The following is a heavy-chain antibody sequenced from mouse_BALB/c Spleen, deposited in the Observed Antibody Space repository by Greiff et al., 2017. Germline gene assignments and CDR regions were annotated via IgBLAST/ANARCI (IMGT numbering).Heavy chain of an antibody. J-gene: IGHJ4*01. V-gene: IGHV2-6-7*01. CDR3: AREHDYRYDADPSHYAMDN. D-gene: IGHD2-14*01. CDR1: GFSLTGYG. Sequence: VKLVESGPGLVAPSQSLSITCTVSGFSLTGYGVNWVRQPPGKGLEWLGMIWGDGSTDYNSALKSRLSISKDNSKSQVFLKMNSLQTDDTARYYCAREHDYRYDADPSHYAMDNWGEGNSDTASS. CDR2: IWGDGST.